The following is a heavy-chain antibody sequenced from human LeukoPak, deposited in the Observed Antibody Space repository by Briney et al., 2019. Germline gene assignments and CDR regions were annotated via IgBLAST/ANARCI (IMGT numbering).Heavy chain of an antibody. CDR2: IYYTGSST. Sequence: SETLSLTCTVSGGSMSGFFWTWIRQPPGREPEWIGPIYYTGSSTKYNPSLKSRVTISVDTSKSQFSLNLNSATAADTAVYYCARTSRHFYGSGANLTPWPAGMDVWGQGTTVTVSS. CDR3: ARTSRHFYGSGANLTPWPAGMDV. D-gene: IGHD3-10*01. V-gene: IGHV4-59*01. J-gene: IGHJ6*02. CDR1: GGSMSGFF.